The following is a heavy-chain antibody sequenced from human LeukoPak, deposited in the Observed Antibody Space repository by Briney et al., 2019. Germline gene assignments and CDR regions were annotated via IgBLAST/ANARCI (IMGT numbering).Heavy chain of an antibody. Sequence: PSETLSLTCTVSGGSISSYYWSWIRQPPGKGLEWIGYIYYSGSTNYNPSLKSRVTISVDTSKNQFSLKLSSVTAADTAVYYCARIVGATGLDPWGQGTLVTVSS. D-gene: IGHD1-26*01. V-gene: IGHV4-59*01. J-gene: IGHJ5*02. CDR3: ARIVGATGLDP. CDR2: IYYSGST. CDR1: GGSISSYY.